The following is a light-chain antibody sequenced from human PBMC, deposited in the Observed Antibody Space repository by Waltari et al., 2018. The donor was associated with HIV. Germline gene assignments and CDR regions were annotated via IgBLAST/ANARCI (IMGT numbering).Light chain of an antibody. CDR3: GTWDSSLSIVL. CDR1: SSNIGNRY. CDR2: DND. V-gene: IGLV1-51*01. J-gene: IGLJ2*01. Sequence: QSVLTQPPSVSAAPGQKVTISCSGSSSNIGNRYVSWYQQLPGTAPKLLIYDNDKRPSGIPDRFSGSKSGTSATLGITGLQTGDEADYYCGTWDSSLSIVLIGGGTKLTVL.